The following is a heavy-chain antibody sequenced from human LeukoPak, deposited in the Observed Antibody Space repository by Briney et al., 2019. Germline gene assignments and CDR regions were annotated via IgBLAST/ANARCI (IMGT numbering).Heavy chain of an antibody. J-gene: IGHJ4*02. CDR1: GGSISSYY. V-gene: IGHV4-4*07. Sequence: SETLSLTCTVSGGSISSYYWSWIRQPAGKGLEWIGRIYISGSTNYNPSLKSRVTISVDKSKNQFSLKLSSVTAADTAVYYCAGGDIVVVPGHFDYWGQGTLVTVSS. D-gene: IGHD2-2*01. CDR2: IYISGST. CDR3: AGGDIVVVPGHFDY.